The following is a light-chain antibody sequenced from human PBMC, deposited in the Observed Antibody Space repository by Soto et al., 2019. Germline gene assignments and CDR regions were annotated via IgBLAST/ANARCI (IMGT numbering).Light chain of an antibody. CDR1: QSVSGNQ. CDR2: VAS. CDR3: LQYGGPPVT. V-gene: IGKV3-20*01. J-gene: IGKJ5*01. Sequence: EIVVTQSPGTLSLSPGDGATLSCRASQSVSGNQLAWYQQKPGQAPRLLVYVASSRATDIPDRFRGRGSGTDFTLTISRLEPEDFAVYYCLQYGGPPVTFGEGTRLEIE.